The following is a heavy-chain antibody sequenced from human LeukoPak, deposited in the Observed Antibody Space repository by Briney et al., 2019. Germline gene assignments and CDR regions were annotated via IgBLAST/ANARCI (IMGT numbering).Heavy chain of an antibody. Sequence: SVKVSCKASGGTFSSYAISWVRQAPGQGLEWMARIIPILGIANYAQKFQGRVTITADKSTSTAYMGLSSLRSEDTAVYYCNYYDSSGYYYPLDYWGQGTLVTVSS. V-gene: IGHV1-69*04. CDR2: IIPILGIA. CDR1: GGTFSSYA. J-gene: IGHJ4*02. D-gene: IGHD3-22*01. CDR3: NYYDSSGYYYPLDY.